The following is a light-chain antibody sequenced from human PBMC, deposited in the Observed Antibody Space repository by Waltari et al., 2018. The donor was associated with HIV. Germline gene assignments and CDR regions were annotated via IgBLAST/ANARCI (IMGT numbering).Light chain of an antibody. V-gene: IGKV3-20*01. CDR2: GAS. Sequence: EIVLTQSPGTLSLSPGERATLSCRASPTIGSSYLAWYQQKPGQAPRLLIFGASTRATGIPDRFSGSGAGTDFTLTISRLEPEDFAVYYCQHFGSSRTFGQGTKVEIK. CDR1: PTIGSSY. J-gene: IGKJ1*01. CDR3: QHFGSSRT.